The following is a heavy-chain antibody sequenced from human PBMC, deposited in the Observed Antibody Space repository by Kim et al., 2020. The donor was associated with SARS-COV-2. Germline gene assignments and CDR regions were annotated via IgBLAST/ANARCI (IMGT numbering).Heavy chain of an antibody. D-gene: IGHD3-10*01. V-gene: IGHV4-34*01. CDR3: ARADLYGSGSYAPLDY. CDR1: GGSLSGYY. J-gene: IGHJ4*02. CDR2: ISHSGDI. Sequence: SETLSLTCGIYGGSLSGYYWSWIRQPPGKGLEWIGEISHSGDINYDPSFKSRVTISVDTSKNQFSLKLTSVTAADTAVYYCARADLYGSGSYAPLDYWGQGTLVTVSS.